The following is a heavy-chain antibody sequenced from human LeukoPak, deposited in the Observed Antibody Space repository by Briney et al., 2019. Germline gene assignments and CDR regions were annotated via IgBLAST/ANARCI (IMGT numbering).Heavy chain of an antibody. CDR1: GFTFTSYG. J-gene: IGHJ5*02. CDR3: ARDLDYGGKGDWFDP. V-gene: IGHV1-18*01. D-gene: IGHD4-23*01. Sequence: ASVKVSCKASGFTFTSYGISWVRQAPGQGLEWMGWISAYIGNTNYAQKLQCRVTMTTDTSTSTAYMELRSLRADDTAVYYCARDLDYGGKGDWFDPWGQGTLVTVSS. CDR2: ISAYIGNT.